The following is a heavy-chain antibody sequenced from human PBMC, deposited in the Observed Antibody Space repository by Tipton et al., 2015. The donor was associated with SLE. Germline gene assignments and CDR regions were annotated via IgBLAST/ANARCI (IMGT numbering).Heavy chain of an antibody. CDR2: FYYSGST. CDR1: GGFITTYY. D-gene: IGHD3-3*01. CDR3: ARVWSGYSSSYFDL. Sequence: LRLSCAVSGGFITTYYWSWIRQSPGKGLEWIGYFYYSGSTKYNPSLKSRVTMSVDTSKNHFSVKLSSVTAADTAIYYCARVWSGYSSSYFDLWGRGTLVTVSS. V-gene: IGHV4-59*01. J-gene: IGHJ2*01.